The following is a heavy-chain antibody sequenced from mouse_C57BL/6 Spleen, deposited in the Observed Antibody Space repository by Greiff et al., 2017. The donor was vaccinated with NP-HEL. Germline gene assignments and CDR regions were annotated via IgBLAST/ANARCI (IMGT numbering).Heavy chain of an antibody. CDR2: IYSGDGDS. D-gene: IGHD1-1*01. V-gene: IGHV1-82*01. Sequence: QVQLKQSGPELVKPGASVKISCKASGYAFSSSWMNWVKQRPGKGLEWIGRIYSGDGDSNYNGALKGKDTLTADKASSTANMQRSSLTSVDSAVYFCARYYYGSSYDWYFDVWGTGTTVTVSS. J-gene: IGHJ1*03. CDR1: GYAFSSSW. CDR3: ARYYYGSSYDWYFDV.